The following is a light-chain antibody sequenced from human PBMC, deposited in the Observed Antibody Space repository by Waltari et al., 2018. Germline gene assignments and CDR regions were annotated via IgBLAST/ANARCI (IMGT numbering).Light chain of an antibody. Sequence: SALTQPASVSGSPGQSITISCTGTSSDVGPSNYVSWYQQYPGKAPKLIIYDVSYRPSGVSSRFSGSKSGNTASLTISGLQAEDEADYYCNSYTTISTWVFGGGTKLTVL. CDR3: NSYTTISTWV. V-gene: IGLV2-14*03. CDR1: SSDVGPSNY. CDR2: DVS. J-gene: IGLJ3*02.